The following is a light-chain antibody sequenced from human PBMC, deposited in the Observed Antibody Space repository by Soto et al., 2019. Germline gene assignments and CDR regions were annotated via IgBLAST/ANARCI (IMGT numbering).Light chain of an antibody. CDR1: YIGSKS. V-gene: IGLV3-21*02. Sequence: SYELTQPPSVSVAPGQTARITCGGNYIGSKSVHWYQHKPGQAPVLVVYDDSDRPSGIPERFSGFNSRDTATLTISRVEAGDDADYYCQVWFSGSDPHVVFGGGTQLTVL. J-gene: IGLJ2*01. CDR3: QVWFSGSDPHVV. CDR2: DDS.